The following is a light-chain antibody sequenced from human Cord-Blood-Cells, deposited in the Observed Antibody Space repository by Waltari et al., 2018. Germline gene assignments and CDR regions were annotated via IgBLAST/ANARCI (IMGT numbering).Light chain of an antibody. CDR3: QQSYSTPVH. CDR2: AAS. Sequence: DIQMTQSPSSLSASVGDRVTITCRASQSISSYLNWYQQKPGKVPKLLIYAASSLQSGVPSRFSGSGSGTDFTLTISSLQPEDFATYYCQQSYSTPVHFGQGTKLEIK. J-gene: IGKJ2*01. V-gene: IGKV1-39*01. CDR1: QSISSY.